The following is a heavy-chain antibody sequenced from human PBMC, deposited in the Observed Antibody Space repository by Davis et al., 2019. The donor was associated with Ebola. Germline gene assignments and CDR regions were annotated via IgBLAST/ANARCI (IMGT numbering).Heavy chain of an antibody. CDR2: ISYDGSNK. Sequence: PGGSLRLSCAASGFTFSSYAMHWVRQAPGKGLEWVAVISYDGSNKYYADSVKGRFTISRDNSKNTLYLQMNSLRAEDTAVYYCARDAGSTNGDTAMVTADYGMDVWGKGTTVTVSS. CDR3: ARDAGSTNGDTAMVTADYGMDV. J-gene: IGHJ6*04. V-gene: IGHV3-30-3*01. CDR1: GFTFSSYA. D-gene: IGHD5-18*01.